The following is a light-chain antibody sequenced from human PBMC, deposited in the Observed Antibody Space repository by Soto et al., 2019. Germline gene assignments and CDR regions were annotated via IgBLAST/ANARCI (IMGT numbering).Light chain of an antibody. CDR1: SSDVGGYNY. V-gene: IGLV2-14*01. Sequence: QSVLTQPASVSGSPGQSITISCTGTSSDVGGYNYVSWYQQHPGKAPKLMIYAVSNRPSGVSNRFSGSKSGNTATLTISGLQAEDEADYYCGSYTVSGTYVFGTGIQVTVL. J-gene: IGLJ1*01. CDR3: GSYTVSGTYV. CDR2: AVS.